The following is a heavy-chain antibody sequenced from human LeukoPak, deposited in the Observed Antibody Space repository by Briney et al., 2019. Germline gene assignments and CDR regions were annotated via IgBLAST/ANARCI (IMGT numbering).Heavy chain of an antibody. CDR1: GYTFSSYY. D-gene: IGHD3-22*01. Sequence: ASVKVSCKASGYTFSSYYMFWVRQAPGQGLEWMGIINPSRGSTSYAQRFQGRVTMTRDMSTSTVYMELSSLRFEDTAFYYCASGGHIRVYDSNSYYGHYWGQGTLVTVSS. CDR3: ASGGHIRVYDSNSYYGHY. V-gene: IGHV1-46*01. J-gene: IGHJ4*02. CDR2: INPSRGST.